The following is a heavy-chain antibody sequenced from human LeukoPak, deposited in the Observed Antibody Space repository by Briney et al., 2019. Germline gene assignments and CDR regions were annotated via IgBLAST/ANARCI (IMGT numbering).Heavy chain of an antibody. CDR3: ARDRGAYDSSGPNFDY. CDR2: IWYDGSNK. J-gene: IGHJ4*02. D-gene: IGHD3-22*01. CDR1: GFTFSSYG. V-gene: IGHV3-33*01. Sequence: SGGSLRLSCAASGFTFSSYGMHWVRQAPGKGLEWVAVIWYDGSNKYYADSVKGRFTISRDNSKNTLYLQMNSLRAEDTAVYYRARDRGAYDSSGPNFDYWGQGTLVTVSS.